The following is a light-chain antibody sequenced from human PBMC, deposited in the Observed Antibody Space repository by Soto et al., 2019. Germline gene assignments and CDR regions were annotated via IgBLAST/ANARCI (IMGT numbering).Light chain of an antibody. V-gene: IGLV4-60*02. Sequence: QAVVTQSSSASASLGSSVKLTCTLSSGHSSYIIAWHQQQPGKAPRYLMKLEGSGSYNKGSGVPDRFSGSSSGADRYLTISNLHFEDEADYYCETWDSNTYVFGTGTKVTVL. CDR2: LEGSGSY. J-gene: IGLJ1*01. CDR1: SGHSSYI. CDR3: ETWDSNTYV.